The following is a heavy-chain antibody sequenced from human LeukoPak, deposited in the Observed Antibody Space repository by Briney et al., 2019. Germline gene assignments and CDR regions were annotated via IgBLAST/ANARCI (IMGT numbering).Heavy chain of an antibody. J-gene: IGHJ4*02. CDR2: ITSSGTTI. CDR1: GFSFSTSE. CDR3: ARLGCALSR. V-gene: IGHV3-48*03. Sequence: GGSLRLSCTTSGFSFSTSEMIWVRQAPGKGLDWVSYITSSGTTIFYADSVKGRFTISRDNAKKSLYLQMNSLRAEDTAVYYCARLGCALSRWGRGTLVTVSS. D-gene: IGHD1-26*01.